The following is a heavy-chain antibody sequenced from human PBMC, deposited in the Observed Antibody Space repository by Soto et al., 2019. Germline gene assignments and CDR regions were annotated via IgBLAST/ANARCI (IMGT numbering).Heavy chain of an antibody. D-gene: IGHD5-18*01. CDR3: VLCPRNGYNT. CDR2: TRNKGNNYIT. V-gene: IGHV3-72*01. J-gene: IGHJ4*02. Sequence: EVQVVESGGGLAQPGGSLRLSCAASGVSSSDHYVDWVRQAPGKGLEWVGRTRNKGNNYITEYAASVKGRFTISRDDSKNSVYLQMKSLKSEFTALYYCVLCPRNGYNTWGRGTRVTVSS. CDR1: GVSSSDHY.